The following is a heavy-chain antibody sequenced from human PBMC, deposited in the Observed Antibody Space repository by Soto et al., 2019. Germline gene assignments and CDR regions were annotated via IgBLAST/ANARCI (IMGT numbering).Heavy chain of an antibody. CDR2: IDPSDSYT. Sequence: PGESLKISCKGSGYSFTSYWISWVRQMPGKGLEWMGRIDPSDSYTNYSPSFQGHVTISADKSISTAYLQWSSLKASDTAMYYCARLIRIAARPDNYYYGMDVWGQGTTVTVSS. CDR1: GYSFTSYW. V-gene: IGHV5-10-1*01. D-gene: IGHD6-6*01. CDR3: ARLIRIAARPDNYYYGMDV. J-gene: IGHJ6*02.